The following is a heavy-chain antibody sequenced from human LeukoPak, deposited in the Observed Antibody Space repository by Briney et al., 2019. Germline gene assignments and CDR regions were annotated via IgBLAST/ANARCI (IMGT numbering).Heavy chain of an antibody. D-gene: IGHD6-13*01. Sequence: PGRSPRLSCVVSGFTFSNAWMSWVCRAPRKGLEWVVRIKSKSDGGTTPDYAAPVKGRFTISRDDSKNTVYLQRNSLKTEDTGVYYCTTARRTIASSGTEYWGQGTLVTVSS. CDR3: TTARRTIASSGTEY. CDR1: GFTFSNAW. J-gene: IGHJ4*02. CDR2: IKSKSDGGTTP. V-gene: IGHV3-15*01.